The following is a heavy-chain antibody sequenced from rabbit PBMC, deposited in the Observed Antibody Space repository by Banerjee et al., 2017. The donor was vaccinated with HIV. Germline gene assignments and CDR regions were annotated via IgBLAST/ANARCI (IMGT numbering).Heavy chain of an antibody. D-gene: IGHD5-1*01. CDR3: GRGGKGADL. CDR2: IETGSGST. J-gene: IGHJ4*01. CDR1: GFTLSSYC. Sequence: QSLEESGGDLVQPEGSLTLTCTASGFTLSSYCMCWVRQAPGKGREGIGCIETGSGSTEDESGAKGRGKSEKKEEKTGKRKRKRRKEEEKEKEGGGRGGKGADLWGPGTL. V-gene: IGHV1S40*01.